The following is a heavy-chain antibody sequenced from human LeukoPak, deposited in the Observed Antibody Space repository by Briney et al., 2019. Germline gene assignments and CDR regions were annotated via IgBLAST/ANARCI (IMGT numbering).Heavy chain of an antibody. V-gene: IGHV4-39*01. CDR1: GGSISSSSYY. J-gene: IGHJ5*02. Sequence: PSETLSLTCTVSGGSISSSSYYWGWIRQPPGKGLEWIGRIYYSGSTYYNPSLKSRVTISVDTSKNQSSLKLSSVTAADTAVYYCARHQKVVTIFGVVTRSGWFDPWGQGTLVTVSS. D-gene: IGHD3-3*01. CDR3: ARHQKVVTIFGVVTRSGWFDP. CDR2: IYYSGST.